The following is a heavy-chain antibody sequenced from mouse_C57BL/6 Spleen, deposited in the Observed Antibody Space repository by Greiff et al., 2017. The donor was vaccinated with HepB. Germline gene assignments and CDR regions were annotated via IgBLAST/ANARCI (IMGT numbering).Heavy chain of an antibody. D-gene: IGHD1-1*01. J-gene: IGHJ1*03. Sequence: DVMLVESGGDSVKPGGSLKLSCAASGFTFSSYGMSWVRQTPDKRLEWVATISSGGSYTYYPDSVKGRFTISRDNAKNTLYLQMSSLKSEDTAMYYCARWAVVATGYFDVWGTGTTVTVSS. CDR2: ISSGGSYT. CDR1: GFTFSSYG. V-gene: IGHV5-6*02. CDR3: ARWAVVATGYFDV.